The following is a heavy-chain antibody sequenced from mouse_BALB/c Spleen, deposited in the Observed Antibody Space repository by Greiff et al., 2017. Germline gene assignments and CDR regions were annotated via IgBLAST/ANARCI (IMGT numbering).Heavy chain of an antibody. D-gene: IGHD2-3*01. Sequence: VQLQQSGPELVKPGASVKMSCKASGYTFTSYVMHWVKQKPGQGLEWIGYINPYNDGTKYNEKFKGKATLTSDKSSSTAYMELSSLTSEDSAVYYCARSYDGYSWYFDVWGAGTTVTVSS. CDR3: ARSYDGYSWYFDV. CDR1: GYTFTSYV. J-gene: IGHJ1*01. CDR2: INPYNDGT. V-gene: IGHV1-14*01.